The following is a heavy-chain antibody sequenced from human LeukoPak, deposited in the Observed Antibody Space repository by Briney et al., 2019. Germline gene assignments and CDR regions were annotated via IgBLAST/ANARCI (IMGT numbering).Heavy chain of an antibody. V-gene: IGHV3-21*01. CDR2: ISSSSSYI. CDR1: GFTFSSYS. Sequence: GGSLRLSCAASGFTFSSYSMNWVRQAPGKGLEWVSSISSSSSYIYYADSVKGRFTISRDNAKNSLYLQMNSLRAEDTAVYYCARDLMDYYDSSGYYYDGWGQRTLVTVSS. J-gene: IGHJ4*02. D-gene: IGHD3-22*01. CDR3: ARDLMDYYDSSGYYYDG.